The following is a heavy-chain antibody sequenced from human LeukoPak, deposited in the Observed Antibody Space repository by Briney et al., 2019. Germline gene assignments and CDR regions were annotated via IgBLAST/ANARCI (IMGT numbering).Heavy chain of an antibody. Sequence: SETLSLTCAVSGGSISSGGYSWSWIRQPPGKGLEWIGYNYHSGSTYYNPSLKSRVTISVDRSKNQFSLKLSSVTAADTAVYYCARDGSGANNWFDPWGQGTLVTVSS. CDR1: GGSISSGGYS. V-gene: IGHV4-30-2*01. D-gene: IGHD6-19*01. CDR2: NYHSGST. J-gene: IGHJ5*02. CDR3: ARDGSGANNWFDP.